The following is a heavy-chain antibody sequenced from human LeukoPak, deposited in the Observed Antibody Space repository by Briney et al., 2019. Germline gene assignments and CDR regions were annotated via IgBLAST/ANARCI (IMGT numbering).Heavy chain of an antibody. V-gene: IGHV1-69*04. Sequence: SVKVSCKASGGTFSSYAISWVRPAPGQGLEWMGRIIPILGIANYAQKFQGRVTITADKSTSTAYMELSSLRSEDTAVYYCAMGTRGQWLYFDYWGQGTLVTVSS. CDR2: IIPILGIA. CDR3: AMGTRGQWLYFDY. J-gene: IGHJ4*02. D-gene: IGHD6-19*01. CDR1: GGTFSSYA.